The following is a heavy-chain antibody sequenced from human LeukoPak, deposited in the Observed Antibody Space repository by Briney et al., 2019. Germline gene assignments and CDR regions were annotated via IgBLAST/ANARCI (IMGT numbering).Heavy chain of an antibody. J-gene: IGHJ6*02. CDR1: GDSIKNYY. Sequence: SETLSLTCTVSGDSIKNYYWIWIRQSPGKGLEWIGSIYYSGSTYYNPSLKSRVTMSVDTSKNQFSLKLNSVTAADTAVYYCARAGYCSSTSCQWVPLVWGQGTTVTVSS. D-gene: IGHD2-2*03. V-gene: IGHV4-59*01. CDR3: ARAGYCSSTSCQWVPLV. CDR2: IYYSGST.